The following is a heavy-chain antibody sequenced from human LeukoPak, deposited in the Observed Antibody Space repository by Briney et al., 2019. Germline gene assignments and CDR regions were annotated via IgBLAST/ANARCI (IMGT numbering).Heavy chain of an antibody. CDR1: GFTFSSYS. J-gene: IGHJ4*02. V-gene: IGHV3-21*01. CDR2: ISSSSSYI. Sequence: NSGGSLRLSCAASGFTFSSYSMNWVRQAPGKGLEWVSSISSSSSYIYYADSVKGRFTISRDNSKNTLYLQMNSLRAEDTAVYYCARDSADNLDWGQGTLVTVSS. D-gene: IGHD3-9*01. CDR3: ARDSADNLD.